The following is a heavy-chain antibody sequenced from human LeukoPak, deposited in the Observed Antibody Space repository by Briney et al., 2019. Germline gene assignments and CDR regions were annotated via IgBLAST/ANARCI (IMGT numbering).Heavy chain of an antibody. V-gene: IGHV4-34*01. J-gene: IGHJ4*02. D-gene: IGHD6-13*01. CDR1: GGSFSGYY. CDR2: INHSGST. Sequence: SETLSLTCAVYGGSFSGYYWSWIRQPPGKGLKWIGEINHSGSTNYNPSLKSRVTISVDTSKNQFSLKLSSVTAADTAVYYCARGPSWRYSTKYYFDYWGQGTLVTVSS. CDR3: ARGPSWRYSTKYYFDY.